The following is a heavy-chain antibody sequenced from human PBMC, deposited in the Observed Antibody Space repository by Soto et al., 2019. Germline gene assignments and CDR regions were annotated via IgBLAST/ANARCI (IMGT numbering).Heavy chain of an antibody. CDR3: AREVSGALRHIDY. CDR2: IYYSGST. V-gene: IGHV4-61*01. Sequence: SETLSLTCTVSGGSVSSGSYYWSWIRQPPGKGLEWIGYIYYSGSTNYNPSLKSRVTISVDTSKNQFSLKLSSVTAADTAVYYCAREVSGALRHIDYWSQGTLVTVSS. J-gene: IGHJ4*02. D-gene: IGHD5-12*01. CDR1: GGSVSSGSYY.